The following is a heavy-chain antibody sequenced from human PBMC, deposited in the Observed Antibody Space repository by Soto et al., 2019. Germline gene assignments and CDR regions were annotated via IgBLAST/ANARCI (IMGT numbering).Heavy chain of an antibody. CDR3: TTDLRGGRIAVFYGMDV. V-gene: IGHV3-15*01. Sequence: EVQLVESGGGLVKPGGSLRLSCAASGFTFSNAWMSWVRQAPGKGLEWVGRIKSKTDGGTTDYAAPVKGRFTISRVDSKTTRYLQRNSLKTEDAAVDYSTTDLRGGRIAVFYGMDVWGQGTTVTVSS. CDR1: GFTFSNAW. CDR2: IKSKTDGGTT. D-gene: IGHD6-19*01. J-gene: IGHJ6*02.